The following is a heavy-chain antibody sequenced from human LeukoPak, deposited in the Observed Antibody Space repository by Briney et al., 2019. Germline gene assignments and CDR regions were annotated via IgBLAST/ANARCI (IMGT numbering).Heavy chain of an antibody. CDR3: ARGGPLAYCGGDCYLFDY. CDR1: GYTFTSYD. CDR2: MNPNSGNT. V-gene: IGHV1-8*01. D-gene: IGHD2-21*02. J-gene: IGHJ4*02. Sequence: ASVKVSCKASGYTFTSYDINWVRQAPGQGLEWMGWMNPNSGNTGYAQKFQGRVTMTRNTSISTAYMELSSLRSEDTAVYYCARGGPLAYCGGDCYLFDYWGQGTLVTVSS.